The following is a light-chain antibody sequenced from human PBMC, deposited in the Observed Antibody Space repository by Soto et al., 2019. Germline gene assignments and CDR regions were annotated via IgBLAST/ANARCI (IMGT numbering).Light chain of an antibody. CDR2: SNN. Sequence: QSVLTQPPSASGTPGPRVTLSCSGSSSNIGSNTVNWYQQLPGTAHKLLIYSNNQRPSGVPDRFSGSKSGTAASLAISGLQSEDEADYDCAAWDDSLNGPVFCGGTKLTVL. CDR1: SSNIGSNT. CDR3: AAWDDSLNGPV. J-gene: IGLJ2*01. V-gene: IGLV1-44*01.